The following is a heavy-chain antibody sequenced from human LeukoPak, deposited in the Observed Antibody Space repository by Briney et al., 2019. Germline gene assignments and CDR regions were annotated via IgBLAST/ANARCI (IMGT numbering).Heavy chain of an antibody. D-gene: IGHD3-22*01. CDR1: GFTVSSNY. CDR2: IYSGGTT. CDR3: ARTYYYDSGGPD. J-gene: IGHJ4*02. V-gene: IGHV3-66*01. Sequence: GGSLRLSCAASGFTVSSNYMTWVRQAPGKGLEWVSVIYSGGTTYYADSVKGRFTISRDNSQNTLYLQMNSLRVEDTAVYYWARTYYYDSGGPDWGQGTLVTVSS.